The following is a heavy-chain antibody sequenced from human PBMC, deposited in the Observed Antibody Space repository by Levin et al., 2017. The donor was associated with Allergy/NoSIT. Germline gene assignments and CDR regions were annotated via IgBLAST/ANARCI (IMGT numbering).Heavy chain of an antibody. D-gene: IGHD3-10*01. CDR2: IDWDDDK. CDR1: GFSLSTSGMC. Sequence: SGPTLVKPTQTLTLTCTFSGFSLSTSGMCVSWIRQPPGKALEWLARIDWDDDKYYSTSLKTRLTISKDTSKNQVVLTMTNMDPVDTATYYCARMLEDITMVRGVGYYYYYYMDVWGKGTTVTVSS. CDR3: ARMLEDITMVRGVGYYYYYYMDV. J-gene: IGHJ6*03. V-gene: IGHV2-70*11.